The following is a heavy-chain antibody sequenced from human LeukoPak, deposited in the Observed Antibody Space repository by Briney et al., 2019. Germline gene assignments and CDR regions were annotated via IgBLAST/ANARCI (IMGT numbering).Heavy chain of an antibody. J-gene: IGHJ3*02. V-gene: IGHV3-53*01. Sequence: PGGSLRLSCAASGFTVSSNYMSWVRQAPGKGLEWVSVIYSGGSTYYADSVKGRFTISRDNSKNTLYLQMNGLRAEDTAVYYCARGGYDSSGYYPNAPDAFDIWGQGTMVTVSS. CDR2: IYSGGST. CDR1: GFTVSSNY. D-gene: IGHD3-22*01. CDR3: ARGGYDSSGYYPNAPDAFDI.